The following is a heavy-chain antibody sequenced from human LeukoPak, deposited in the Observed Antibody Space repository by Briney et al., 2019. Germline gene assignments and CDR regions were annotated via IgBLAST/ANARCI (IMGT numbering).Heavy chain of an antibody. D-gene: IGHD4-17*01. CDR1: GFTVSSNY. V-gene: IGHV3-66*01. Sequence: GGSLRLSCAASGFTVSSNYMSWVRQAPGKGLEWVSVIYSGGSTYYADSVKGRFTISRDNSKNTLYLQMNSLRAEDTAVYYCARDRTAGSLDYWGQGTLVTVSS. CDR3: ARDRTAGSLDY. J-gene: IGHJ4*02. CDR2: IYSGGST.